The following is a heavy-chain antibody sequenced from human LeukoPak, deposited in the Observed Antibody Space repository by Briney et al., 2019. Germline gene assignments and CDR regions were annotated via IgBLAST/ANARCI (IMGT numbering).Heavy chain of an antibody. CDR1: GFTFNNYA. J-gene: IGHJ5*02. CDR2: ISGSGGST. D-gene: IGHD3-3*01. V-gene: IGHV3-23*01. Sequence: PGGSLRLSCAASGFTFNNYAMSWVRQAPGKGLEWVSAISGSGGSTYYADCVKGRFTISRDNSNNTLYLQMNSLRAEDTAVYYCAKESDFWSGSPNWFDPWGQGTLVTVSS. CDR3: AKESDFWSGSPNWFDP.